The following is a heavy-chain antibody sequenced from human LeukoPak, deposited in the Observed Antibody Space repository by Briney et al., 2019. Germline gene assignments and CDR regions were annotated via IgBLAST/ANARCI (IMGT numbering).Heavy chain of an antibody. Sequence: SCKASGYTFTSYAMTWVRQAPGKGLEWVSIIGGCGDSIYYADSVKGRFTISRDNSQNTLYLQMNSLSAEDTAVYYCAKGHSGSYSPLFHYWGQGTLVTVSS. CDR2: IGGCGDSI. V-gene: IGHV3-23*01. D-gene: IGHD3-10*01. CDR1: GYTFTSYA. J-gene: IGHJ4*02. CDR3: AKGHSGSYSPLFHY.